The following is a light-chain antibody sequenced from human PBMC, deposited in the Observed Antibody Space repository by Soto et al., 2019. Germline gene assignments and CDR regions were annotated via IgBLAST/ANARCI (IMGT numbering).Light chain of an antibody. J-gene: IGLJ3*02. V-gene: IGLV1-44*01. CDR3: AAWDDSLNGQGV. CDR1: SSNIGRNT. CDR2: SND. Sequence: QSVLTQPPSASRTPGQRVSISCSGSSSNIGRNTVNWYQQLPGTAPKVLIYSNDQRPSGVPDRFSGSKSGTSASLAISGLQSEDEADYYCAAWDDSLNGQGVFGGGTKLTVL.